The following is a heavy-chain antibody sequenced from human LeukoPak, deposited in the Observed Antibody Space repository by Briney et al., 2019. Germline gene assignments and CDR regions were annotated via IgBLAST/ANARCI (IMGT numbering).Heavy chain of an antibody. CDR1: GFTFSSYS. J-gene: IGHJ4*02. CDR3: ATGGFGELLAYY. V-gene: IGHV3-21*01. Sequence: GGSLRLSCAASGFTFSSYSMTWVRQAPGKGLEWVSSISSSSSYIYYADSVKGRFTISRDNAKNSLYLQMNSLRAEDTAVYYCATGGFGELLAYYWGQGTLVTVSS. CDR2: ISSSSSYI. D-gene: IGHD3-10*01.